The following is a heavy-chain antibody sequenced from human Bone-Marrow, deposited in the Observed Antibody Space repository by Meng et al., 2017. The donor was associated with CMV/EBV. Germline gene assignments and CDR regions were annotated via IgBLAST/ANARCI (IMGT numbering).Heavy chain of an antibody. V-gene: IGHV4-38-2*02. CDR3: ARGPPRYSSG. CDR1: GYSIRSGFY. D-gene: IGHD6-19*01. CDR2: ISHSGDT. J-gene: IGHJ4*02. Sequence: SETLSLTCTVSGYSIRSGFYWGWIRQPPGKGLEWIGSISHSGDTYYNPSLKSRVIISVDTSKNQFSLKLSSVTAADTAVYYCARGPPRYSSGWGQGTLVTVS.